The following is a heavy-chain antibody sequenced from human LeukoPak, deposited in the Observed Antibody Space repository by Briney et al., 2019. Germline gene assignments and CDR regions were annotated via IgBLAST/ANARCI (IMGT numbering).Heavy chain of an antibody. D-gene: IGHD3-10*01. J-gene: IGHJ6*01. V-gene: IGHV3-73*01. CDR2: IRSKANSYAT. CDR1: GFTFSGSA. CDR3: TRSQESNYYGSGSPKQYGMDV. Sequence: GGSLRLSCAASGFTFSGSAMPWVRQASGKGLEWVGRIRSKANSYATAYAASVNGRSTISRDDSTNTAYLQMNSLKTEDTAVYHCTRSQESNYYGSGSPKQYGMDVWGQGTTVTVSS.